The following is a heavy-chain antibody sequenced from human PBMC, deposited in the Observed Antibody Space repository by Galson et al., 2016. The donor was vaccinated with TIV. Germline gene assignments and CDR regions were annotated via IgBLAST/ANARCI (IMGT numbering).Heavy chain of an antibody. CDR2: ICPGDSTV. Sequence: QSGAEVKKPGESLRISCQASGYGFSHYWVAWVRQLPGKGLEWMGIICPGDSTVRYSPSFQGQVTISVDKSLSSAYLQWSSLKASDTAMYFCARREGHDDRSGYYPDIRWFDHWGQGTLVTVSS. CDR3: ARREGHDDRSGYYPDIRWFDH. J-gene: IGHJ5*02. V-gene: IGHV5-51*03. CDR1: GYGFSHYW. D-gene: IGHD3-22*01.